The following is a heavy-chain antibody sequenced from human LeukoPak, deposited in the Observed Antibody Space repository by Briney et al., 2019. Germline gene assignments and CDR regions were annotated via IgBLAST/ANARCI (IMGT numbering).Heavy chain of an antibody. CDR2: IYYSGST. Sequence: SKTLSLTCAVYGGSFSGYYWSWIRQPPGKGLEWIGYIYYSGSTNYNPSLKSRVTISVDTSKNQFSLKLSSVTAADTAVYYCARDKAAAGTYYYMDVWGKGTTVTISS. J-gene: IGHJ6*03. CDR3: ARDKAAAGTYYYMDV. V-gene: IGHV4-59*01. D-gene: IGHD6-13*01. CDR1: GGSFSGYY.